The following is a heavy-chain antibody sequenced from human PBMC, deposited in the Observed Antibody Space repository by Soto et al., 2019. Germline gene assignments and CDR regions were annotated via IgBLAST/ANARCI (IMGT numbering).Heavy chain of an antibody. CDR3: ARGPAGGLRGGVSY. J-gene: IGHJ4*02. D-gene: IGHD2-15*01. CDR2: ISAYNGDT. V-gene: IGHV1-18*04. CDR1: GYTFTNYG. Sequence: ASVKVSCKTSGYTFTNYGITWVRQAPGQGLKWMGWISAYNGDTNYAQKFQGRVIMTADTSTTTAYMELRSLRSDDTAVYYCARGPAGGLRGGVSYWGQGTLVTVSS.